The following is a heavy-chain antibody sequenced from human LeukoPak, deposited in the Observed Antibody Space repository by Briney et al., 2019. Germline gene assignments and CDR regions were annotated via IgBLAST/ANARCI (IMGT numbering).Heavy chain of an antibody. J-gene: IGHJ4*02. CDR1: GGSISSSNW. Sequence: SETLSLTCAVSGGSISSSNWWSWVRQPPGKGLEWIGEIYHSGSTNYNPSLKSRVTISVDTSKNQFSLKLSSVTAADTAVYYCARVLEGATDYWGQGTLVTVSS. CDR3: ARVLEGATDY. V-gene: IGHV4-4*02. CDR2: IYHSGST. D-gene: IGHD1-26*01.